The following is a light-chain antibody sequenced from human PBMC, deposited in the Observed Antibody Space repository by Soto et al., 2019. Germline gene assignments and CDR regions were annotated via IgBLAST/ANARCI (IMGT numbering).Light chain of an antibody. J-gene: IGKJ2*01. Sequence: EIVLTQSPGTLSLSPGERATLSCRARQSVSSSYLAWYQQKPGQAPRLLIYGASSRATGIPDSFSGSESGTDFTLTVGRPEPEDFAVYYGQRYGSSSIIYTFGEGTELVIK. CDR3: QRYGSSSIIYT. CDR1: QSVSSSY. V-gene: IGKV3-20*01. CDR2: GAS.